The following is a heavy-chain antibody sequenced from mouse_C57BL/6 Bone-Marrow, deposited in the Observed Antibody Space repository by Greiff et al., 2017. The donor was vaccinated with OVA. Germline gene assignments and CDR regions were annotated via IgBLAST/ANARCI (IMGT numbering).Heavy chain of an antibody. CDR3: ARDVYGSSYAWFAY. Sequence: EVHLVESGAELVKPGASVKLSCTASGFNIKDYYMHWVKQRTEQGLEWIGRIDPEDGETKYAPKFQGKATITADTSSTTAYLQLSSLTSEDTAVYYCARDVYGSSYAWFAYWGQGTLVTVSA. CDR1: GFNIKDYY. D-gene: IGHD1-1*01. CDR2: IDPEDGET. J-gene: IGHJ3*01. V-gene: IGHV14-2*01.